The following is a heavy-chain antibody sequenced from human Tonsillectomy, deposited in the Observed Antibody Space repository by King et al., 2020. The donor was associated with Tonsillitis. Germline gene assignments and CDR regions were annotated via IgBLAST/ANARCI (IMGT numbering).Heavy chain of an antibody. CDR2: ISYDGSNK. CDR1: GFTFSSYG. V-gene: IGHV3-30*18. CDR3: VKSPLSRGWADLHY. D-gene: IGHD6-19*01. J-gene: IGHJ4*02. Sequence: QLVQSGGGVVQPGRSLRLSCAASGFTFSSYGMHWVRQAPGKGLEWVAVISYDGSNKYYADSVKGRFTISRDNSKNTLYLQMNSLRAEDTAVYYCVKSPLSRGWADLHYKGQGTLVTVS.